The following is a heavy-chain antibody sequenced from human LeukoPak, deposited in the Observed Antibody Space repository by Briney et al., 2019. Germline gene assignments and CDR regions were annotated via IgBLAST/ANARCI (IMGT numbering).Heavy chain of an antibody. V-gene: IGHV1-18*01. D-gene: IGHD1-26*01. Sequence: ASVKVSCKASGYTFTSYGISWVRQAPGQGLEWMGWISAYNGNTNYAQKLQGRVTMTTDTSTTTAYMELRSLRSDDTAVYYCAREGAPTFGYDALDIWGQGTMVTVSS. CDR1: GYTFTSYG. CDR2: ISAYNGNT. CDR3: AREGAPTFGYDALDI. J-gene: IGHJ3*02.